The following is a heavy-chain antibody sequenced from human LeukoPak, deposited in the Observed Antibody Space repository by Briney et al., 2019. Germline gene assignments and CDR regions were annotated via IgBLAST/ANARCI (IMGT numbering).Heavy chain of an antibody. Sequence: GASVKVSXKASGGTFSSYAISWVRQAPGQGLEWMGGIIPIFGTANYAQKFQGRVTITADESTSTAYVELSSLRSEDTAVYYCARVGADFDFWSGYCKRGRWFDPWGQGTLVTVSS. CDR2: IIPIFGTA. CDR3: ARVGADFDFWSGYCKRGRWFDP. CDR1: GGTFSSYA. D-gene: IGHD3-3*01. J-gene: IGHJ5*02. V-gene: IGHV1-69*13.